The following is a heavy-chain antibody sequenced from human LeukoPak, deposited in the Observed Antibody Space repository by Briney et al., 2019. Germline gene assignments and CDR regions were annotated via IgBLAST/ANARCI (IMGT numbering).Heavy chain of an antibody. J-gene: IGHJ3*02. V-gene: IGHV4-59*08. D-gene: IGHD5-18*01. CDR3: ARQPANTAAFDI. Sequence: SETLSLTCTVSGGSINTYYWSWLRQPPGKGLEWIAYVRDNGESNYNPSLKSRVAISIDTANNQISLRLNFVTASDTAIYYCARQPANTAAFDIWGLGTMVTVSS. CDR1: GGSINTYY. CDR2: VRDNGES.